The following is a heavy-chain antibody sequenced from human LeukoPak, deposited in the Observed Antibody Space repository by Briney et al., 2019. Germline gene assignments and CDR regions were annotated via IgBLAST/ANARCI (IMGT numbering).Heavy chain of an antibody. Sequence: GGSLRLSCAASGPTFSIYSMNWVRQAPGKGLEWVSSISSSSSFIYYADSVKGRFTISRDNAKNSLYLQMNSLRAEDTAVYYCATQGEHSYDSNRSGYFQHWGQGTLVTVSS. J-gene: IGHJ1*01. CDR3: ATQGEHSYDSNRSGYFQH. CDR1: GPTFSIYS. CDR2: ISSSSSFI. V-gene: IGHV3-21*01. D-gene: IGHD3-22*01.